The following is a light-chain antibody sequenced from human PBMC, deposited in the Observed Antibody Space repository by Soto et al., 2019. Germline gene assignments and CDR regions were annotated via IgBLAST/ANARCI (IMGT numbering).Light chain of an antibody. J-gene: IGKJ1*01. Sequence: DIQMTQSPSSLSASVGDRVTITCRASQGISNWLAWYQQKPGRVPKLLIYAASTLHSGVPSRFSGSGSGTDFTLTISSLQPEDVATYYCQKYNSAPPTFGQGTKVDIK. V-gene: IGKV1-27*01. CDR3: QKYNSAPPT. CDR2: AAS. CDR1: QGISNW.